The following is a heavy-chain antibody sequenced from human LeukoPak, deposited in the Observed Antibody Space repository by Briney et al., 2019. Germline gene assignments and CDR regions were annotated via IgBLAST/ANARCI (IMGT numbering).Heavy chain of an antibody. J-gene: IGHJ6*02. V-gene: IGHV3-23*01. CDR2: ISGSGGST. CDR1: GFTFSSYA. D-gene: IGHD2-15*01. Sequence: GGSLRLSCAASGFTFSSYAMSWVRQAPGKGLEWVSAISGSGGSTYYADSVKGRFTISRDNSKNTLYLQMNSLRAEDTAVYYCARRNSPIVVVVAATPGYYYGMDVWGQGTTVTVSS. CDR3: ARRNSPIVVVVAATPGYYYGMDV.